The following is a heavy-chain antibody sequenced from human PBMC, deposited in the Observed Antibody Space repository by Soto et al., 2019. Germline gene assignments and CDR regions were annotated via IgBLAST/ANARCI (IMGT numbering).Heavy chain of an antibody. CDR1: GFTVSSNY. J-gene: IGHJ6*03. V-gene: IGHV3-66*01. Sequence: EVQLVESGGGLVQPGGSLRLSCAASGFTVSSNYMSWVRQAPGKGLEWVSVIYSGGSTYYADSVKGRFTISRDNSKNTLYLQMNSLRAEDTAVYYCARSLTIFGVYYYYMDVWGKGTTVTVSS. CDR2: IYSGGST. D-gene: IGHD3-3*01. CDR3: ARSLTIFGVYYYYMDV.